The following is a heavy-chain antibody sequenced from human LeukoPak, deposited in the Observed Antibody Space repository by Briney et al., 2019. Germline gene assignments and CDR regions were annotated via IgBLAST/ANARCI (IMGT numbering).Heavy chain of an antibody. J-gene: IGHJ4*02. CDR2: IIPILGIA. CDR3: ARQNTIFGVVIFDY. D-gene: IGHD3-3*01. V-gene: IGHV1-69*04. Sequence: SVKVSCKASGGTFSSYAISWVRQAPGQGLEWMGRIIPILGIANYAQKFQGRVTITADESTSTAYMELSSLRSEDTAVYYCARQNTIFGVVIFDYWGQGTLVTVSS. CDR1: GGTFSSYA.